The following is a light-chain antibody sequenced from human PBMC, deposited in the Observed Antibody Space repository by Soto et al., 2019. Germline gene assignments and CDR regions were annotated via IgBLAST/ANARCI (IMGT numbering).Light chain of an antibody. CDR1: QGIRND. CDR3: LQDYNYPRT. V-gene: IGKV1-6*01. Sequence: AIQMTQSPSSLSASVGDRVTITCRTSQGIRNDLGWYQQKPGKAPKLLIYAASSLQSGVPSRFSGSGSDTDFTLTISSLQPEDFATYYCLQDYNYPRTFGQGTKVEIK. J-gene: IGKJ1*01. CDR2: AAS.